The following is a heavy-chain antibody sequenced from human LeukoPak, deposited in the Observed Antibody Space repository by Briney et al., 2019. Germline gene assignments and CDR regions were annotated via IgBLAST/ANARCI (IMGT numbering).Heavy chain of an antibody. J-gene: IGHJ5*02. CDR3: ARVRYYGSGSYYTTKYNWFDP. CDR1: GGSFSGYY. CDR2: INHSGST. V-gene: IGHV4-34*01. Sequence: SETLSLTCAVYGGSFSGYYWSWIRQPPGKGLEWIGEINHSGSTNYNPSLKSRVTISVDTSKNQFSLKLSSVTAADTAVYYCARVRYYGSGSYYTTKYNWFDPWVQGTLVTVSS. D-gene: IGHD3-10*01.